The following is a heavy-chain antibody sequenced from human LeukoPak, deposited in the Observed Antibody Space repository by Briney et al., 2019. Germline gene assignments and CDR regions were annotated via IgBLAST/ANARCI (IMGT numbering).Heavy chain of an antibody. D-gene: IGHD6-19*01. Sequence: PSETLSLTCTVSGGSISSYYWSWIRQPPGKGLEWIGYIYYSGTTSYNPSLKSRVTISVDMSKNHFSLRLRSVTAADTAMYYCARGTLYRGWSYYLDFWGQGSQVTVSS. CDR2: IYYSGTT. CDR3: ARGTLYRGWSYYLDF. V-gene: IGHV4-59*12. CDR1: GGSISSYY. J-gene: IGHJ4*02.